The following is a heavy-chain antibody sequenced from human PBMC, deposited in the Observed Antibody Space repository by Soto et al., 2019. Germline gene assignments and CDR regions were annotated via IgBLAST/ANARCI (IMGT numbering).Heavy chain of an antibody. Sequence: PGGSLRLSCAASGFTFSSYGMHWVRQAPGKGLEWVAVIWYDGSNKYYADSVKGRFTISRDNSKNTLYLQMNSLRAEDTAVYYCARDDGSSWYGGYYYYGMDVWGQGTTVTVSS. CDR2: IWYDGSNK. V-gene: IGHV3-33*01. CDR1: GFTFSSYG. D-gene: IGHD6-13*01. J-gene: IGHJ6*02. CDR3: ARDDGSSWYGGYYYYGMDV.